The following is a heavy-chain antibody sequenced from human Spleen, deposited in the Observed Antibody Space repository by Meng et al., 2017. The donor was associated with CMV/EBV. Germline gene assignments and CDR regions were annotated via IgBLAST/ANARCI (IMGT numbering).Heavy chain of an antibody. CDR1: GGSVSSGSYY. J-gene: IGHJ3*01. CDR3: ARDGDNSGDAFAF. D-gene: IGHD3-22*01. Sequence: GSLRLSCSVSGGSVSSGSYYWTWIRQAPGKGLEWIGYIYYIGSSKYNPSLKSRVTISVDMSKNQFSLKLSSVTAADTAVYYCARDGDNSGDAFAFWGQGTMVTVSS. CDR2: IYYIGSS. V-gene: IGHV4-61*01.